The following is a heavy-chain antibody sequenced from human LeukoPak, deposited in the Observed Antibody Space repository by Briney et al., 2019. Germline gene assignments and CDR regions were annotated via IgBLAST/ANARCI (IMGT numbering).Heavy chain of an antibody. D-gene: IGHD4-23*01. J-gene: IGHJ4*02. CDR2: IASDGSST. CDR3: ARGRPHGNDY. Sequence: GGSLRLSCAASGFTFSSYWMNWVRQAPGKGLLWVSRIASDGSSTTYADSVKGRFSISRDNAKNTLYLQMNSLRVEDTAVYYCARGRPHGNDYWGQGTLVTVSS. V-gene: IGHV3-74*01. CDR1: GFTFSSYW.